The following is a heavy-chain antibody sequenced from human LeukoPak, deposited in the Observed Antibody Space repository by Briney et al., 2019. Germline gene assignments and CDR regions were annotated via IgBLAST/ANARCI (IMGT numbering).Heavy chain of an antibody. CDR3: ARRYFDWFLGAGGSLDI. V-gene: IGHV3-7*01. CDR2: IKQDGSEE. D-gene: IGHD3-9*01. J-gene: IGHJ3*02. Sequence: GGSLRLSCAGSGFTFRSYWMHWVRQAPGKGLEWVANIKQDGSEEYYVDSVKGRFTISRDNANDSVYLQMNSLRAEDTAVYYCARRYFDWFLGAGGSLDIWGQGTMVNVSS. CDR1: GFTFRSYW.